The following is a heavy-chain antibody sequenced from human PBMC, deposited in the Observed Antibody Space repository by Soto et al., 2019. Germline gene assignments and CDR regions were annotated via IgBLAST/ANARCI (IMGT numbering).Heavy chain of an antibody. D-gene: IGHD6-19*01. CDR1: GFTFSSYS. V-gene: IGHV3-21*01. CDR2: ISSSSSYI. J-gene: IGHJ6*02. Sequence: GGSLRLSCAASGFTFSSYSMNWVRQAPGKWLEWVSSISSSSSYIYYADSVKGRFTISRDNAKNSLYLQMNSLRAEDTAVYYCARGMAVAGREVSYYYYGMDVWGQGTTVTVSS. CDR3: ARGMAVAGREVSYYYYGMDV.